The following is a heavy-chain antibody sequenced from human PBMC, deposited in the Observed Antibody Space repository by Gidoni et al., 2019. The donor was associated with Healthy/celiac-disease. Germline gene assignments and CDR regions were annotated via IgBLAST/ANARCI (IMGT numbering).Heavy chain of an antibody. D-gene: IGHD3-3*01. CDR3: ASFTLDGFWRRRGFDY. CDR1: GGSFSGYY. J-gene: IGHJ4*02. V-gene: IGHV4-34*01. CDR2: INHSGST. Sequence: QVQLQQWGAGLLKPSETLSLTCAVYGGSFSGYYWSWIRQPPGKGLEWIGEINHSGSTNYNPSLKSRVTISVDTSKNQFSLKLSSVTAADTAVYYCASFTLDGFWRRRGFDYWGQGTLVTVSS.